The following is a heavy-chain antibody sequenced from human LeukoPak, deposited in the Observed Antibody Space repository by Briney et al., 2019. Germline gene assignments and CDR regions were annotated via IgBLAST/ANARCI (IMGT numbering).Heavy chain of an antibody. J-gene: IGHJ6*02. D-gene: IGHD2-2*01. Sequence: PGGSLRLSCAASGFTFSSYSMNWVRQAPGKGLEWVSYISSSSSTIYYAGSVKGRFTISRDNAKNSLYLQMNSLRAEDTAVYYCARQRGCSSTSCHYGMDVWGQGTTVTVSS. V-gene: IGHV3-48*01. CDR1: GFTFSSYS. CDR2: ISSSSSTI. CDR3: ARQRGCSSTSCHYGMDV.